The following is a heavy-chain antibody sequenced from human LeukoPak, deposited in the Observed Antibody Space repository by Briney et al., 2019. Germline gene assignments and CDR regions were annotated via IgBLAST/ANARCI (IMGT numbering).Heavy chain of an antibody. CDR2: INHSGST. J-gene: IGHJ4*02. D-gene: IGHD1-26*01. V-gene: IGHV4-34*01. CDR1: GGSFSGYY. Sequence: PSETLSLTCAVYGGSFSGYYWSWIRQPPGRGLEWIGEINHSGSTNYNPSLKSRVTISVDTSKNQFSLKLSSVTAADTAVYYCARGVVGATDYFDYWGQGTLVTVSS. CDR3: ARGVVGATDYFDY.